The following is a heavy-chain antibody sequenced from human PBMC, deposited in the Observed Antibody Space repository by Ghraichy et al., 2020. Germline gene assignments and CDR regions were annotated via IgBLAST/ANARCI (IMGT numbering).Heavy chain of an antibody. CDR2: IYYSGST. J-gene: IGHJ5*02. V-gene: IGHV4-59*01. Sequence: SETLSLTCTVSGGSISSYYWSWIRQPPGKGLEWIGYIYYSGSTNYNPSLKSRVTISVDTSKNQFSLKLSSVTAADTAMYYCAREGGYCSSTSCYIRGALAARWFDPWGQGTLVTVSS. CDR1: GGSISSYY. D-gene: IGHD2-2*02. CDR3: AREGGYCSSTSCYIRGALAARWFDP.